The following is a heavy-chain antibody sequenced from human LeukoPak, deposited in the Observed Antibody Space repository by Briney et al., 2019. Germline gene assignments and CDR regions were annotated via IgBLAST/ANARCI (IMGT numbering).Heavy chain of an antibody. Sequence: ASVKVSCKASGYAFTRHYMHWVRQAPGQGLEWMGWMSPDSGYTGYAQTFQGRVSLTRNTSVSTAFMELSSLRSEDTAVYYCEIYTGYDSFWGQGTLVTVSS. CDR1: GYAFTRHY. CDR2: MSPDSGYT. J-gene: IGHJ4*02. CDR3: EIYTGYDSF. D-gene: IGHD5-12*01. V-gene: IGHV1-8*01.